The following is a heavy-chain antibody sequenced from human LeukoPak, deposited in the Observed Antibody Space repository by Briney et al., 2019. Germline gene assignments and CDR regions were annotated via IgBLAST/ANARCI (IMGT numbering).Heavy chain of an antibody. Sequence: PGGSLRLSCAASGFTFSSYWMHWVRQAPGKGLVWVSRINSDGSIRNYVDSVKGRFTISRDNGKNTLYLEMSSLRAEDTAVYYCARGASGWGSLDYWGQGTLVTVSS. V-gene: IGHV3-74*01. CDR1: GFTFSSYW. CDR2: INSDGSIR. CDR3: ARGASGWGSLDY. J-gene: IGHJ4*02. D-gene: IGHD7-27*01.